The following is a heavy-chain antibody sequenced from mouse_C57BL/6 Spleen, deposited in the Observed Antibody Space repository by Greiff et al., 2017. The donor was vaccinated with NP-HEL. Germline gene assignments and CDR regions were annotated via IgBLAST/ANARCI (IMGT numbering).Heavy chain of an antibody. CDR1: GFSLTSYG. CDR3: ARNYDYGYYAMDY. J-gene: IGHJ4*01. V-gene: IGHV2-2*01. Sequence: VQLQQSGPGLVQPSQSLCITCTVSGFSLTSYGVHWVRQSPGKGLEWLGVIWSGGSTDYNAAFISRLSISKDNSKSQVFFKMNSLQADDTAIYYCARNYDYGYYAMDYWGQGTSVTVSS. D-gene: IGHD2-4*01. CDR2: IWSGGST.